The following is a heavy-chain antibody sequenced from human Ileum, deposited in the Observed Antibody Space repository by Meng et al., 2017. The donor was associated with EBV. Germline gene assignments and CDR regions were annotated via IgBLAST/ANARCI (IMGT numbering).Heavy chain of an antibody. Sequence: GQGAQFGAEVKKPVSSVKVSCKASGGTFRNSAISWVRQAPGQVIEWMGGVSPMFGAPDYAQRFQDRVTITADESPSTVYMELNSLRSEDTAVYYCARESGRGYSSDYWGQGTLVTVSS. CDR3: ARESGRGYSSDY. D-gene: IGHD5-18*01. J-gene: IGHJ4*02. CDR1: GGTFRNSA. CDR2: VSPMFGAP. V-gene: IGHV1-69*01.